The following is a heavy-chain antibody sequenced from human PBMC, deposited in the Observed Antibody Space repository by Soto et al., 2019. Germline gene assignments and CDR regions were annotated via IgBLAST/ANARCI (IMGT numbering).Heavy chain of an antibody. D-gene: IGHD6-6*01. V-gene: IGHV3-30-3*01. J-gene: IGHJ4*02. CDR2: ISYDGSNK. CDR1: GFTFSSYA. Sequence: QVQLVESGGGVVQPGRSLRLCCAASGFTFSSYAMHWVRQAPGKGLEWVAVISYDGSNKYYADSVKGRFTISRDNSKNTLYLQMNSLRAEDTAVYYCARAGVEQLGGKHDYSGQGTLVTVSS. CDR3: ARAGVEQLGGKHDY.